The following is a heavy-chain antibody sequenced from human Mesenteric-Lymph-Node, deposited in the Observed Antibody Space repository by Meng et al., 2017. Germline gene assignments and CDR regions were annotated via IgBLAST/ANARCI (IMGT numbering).Heavy chain of an antibody. D-gene: IGHD1-1*01. V-gene: IGHV7-4-1*02. CDR1: GYTITSNA. CDR3: ARWNGRDRGFDY. J-gene: IGHJ4*02. CDR2: IITDTGIP. Sequence: QVQLVQSGSELKKPGASVNISCKASGYTITSNAINWVRQAPGQGLEWMGWIITDTGIPTYDQAFTGRFVFSLDTSVSTTYLQITSLKAEDTAVYYCARWNGRDRGFDYWGQGTLVTVSS.